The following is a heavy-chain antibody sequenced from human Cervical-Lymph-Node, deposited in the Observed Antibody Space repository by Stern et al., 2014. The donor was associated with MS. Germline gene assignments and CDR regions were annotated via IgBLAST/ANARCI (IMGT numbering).Heavy chain of an antibody. V-gene: IGHV1-24*01. Sequence: MQLVQSGAEVKKPGASVKVSCKVSGYTLSELSIHWVRQAPGKGLEWMGGVDPDDGEMIYAQKFLGRVTMTEDTSTDTAYMEVSSLRSEDTATYYCARLIYGVTLVDHYHNMDVWGQGTTVTVSS. D-gene: IGHD3-3*01. CDR3: ARLIYGVTLVDHYHNMDV. CDR1: GYTLSELS. CDR2: VDPDDGEM. J-gene: IGHJ6*02.